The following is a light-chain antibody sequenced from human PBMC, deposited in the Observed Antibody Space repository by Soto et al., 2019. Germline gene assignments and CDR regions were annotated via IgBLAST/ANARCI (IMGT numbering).Light chain of an antibody. Sequence: QSALTQPRSVSGSPGQSVTISCTGTSSDVGAYNFVSWYQQYPGKAPKLIIYDVNKRPSGVPGRFSGSKSANTASLTISGLQAGDESDYYCCSYAGSYTGVFGGGTKLTVL. CDR2: DVN. V-gene: IGLV2-11*01. J-gene: IGLJ3*02. CDR3: CSYAGSYTGV. CDR1: SSDVGAYNF.